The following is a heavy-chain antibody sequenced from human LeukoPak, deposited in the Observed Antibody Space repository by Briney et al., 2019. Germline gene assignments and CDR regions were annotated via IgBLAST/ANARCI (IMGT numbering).Heavy chain of an antibody. CDR3: ARDPRYCSGGSCSGTFDY. V-gene: IGHV3-7*01. D-gene: IGHD2-15*01. Sequence: GGSLRLSCAASGFTFSSYWMSWVRQAPGKGLEWVANIKQDGSEKYYVDSVKGRFIISRDNAKNSLYLQMNSLRAEDTAVYYCARDPRYCSGGSCSGTFDYWGQGTLVTVSS. CDR2: IKQDGSEK. CDR1: GFTFSSYW. J-gene: IGHJ4*02.